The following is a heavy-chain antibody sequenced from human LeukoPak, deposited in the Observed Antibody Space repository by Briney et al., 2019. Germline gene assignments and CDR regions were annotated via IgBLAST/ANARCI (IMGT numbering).Heavy chain of an antibody. J-gene: IGHJ6*03. D-gene: IGHD4-11*01. CDR2: MYYSGSS. CDR3: ARRRRHDYSKRGGGKHMDV. CDR1: GGSIRSPGYY. V-gene: IGHV4-39*07. Sequence: SETLSLTCTVSGGSIRSPGYYWGWTRQPPGKGLEWIGSMYYSGSSFYNPSLKSRVAISVDTSKNQFSLKLSSVTAADTAVYYCARRRRHDYSKRGGGKHMDVWGKGTTVTVSS.